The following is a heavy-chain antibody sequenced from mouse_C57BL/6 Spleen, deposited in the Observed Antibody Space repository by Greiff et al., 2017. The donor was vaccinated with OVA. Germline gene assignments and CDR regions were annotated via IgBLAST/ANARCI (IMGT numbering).Heavy chain of an antibody. V-gene: IGHV1-9*01. CDR3: ARVYPAWFAY. J-gene: IGHJ3*01. Sequence: QVQLQQSGAELMKPGASVKLSCKATGYTFTGYWIEWVKQRPGHGLEWIGEILPGSGSTNYNGKFKGKATFTADTSSNTAYMQLSSLTTEDSAIYYCARVYPAWFAYWGQGTLVTVSA. CDR1: GYTFTGYW. CDR2: ILPGSGST.